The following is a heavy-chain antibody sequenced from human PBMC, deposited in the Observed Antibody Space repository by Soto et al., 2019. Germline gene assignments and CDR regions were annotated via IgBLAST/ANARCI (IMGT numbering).Heavy chain of an antibody. CDR1: GYTFTGYY. J-gene: IGHJ6*02. Sequence: ASVKVSCKASGYTFTGYYVHWVREAPGQGLEWMGWINSETGGTSYAQKFQGRVTLSRDTSINTAYLELSRLRFDDAAVYFCARERYQVISDGMDVWGQGTTVTVSS. CDR3: ARERYQVISDGMDV. CDR2: INSETGGT. D-gene: IGHD2-2*01. V-gene: IGHV1-2*02.